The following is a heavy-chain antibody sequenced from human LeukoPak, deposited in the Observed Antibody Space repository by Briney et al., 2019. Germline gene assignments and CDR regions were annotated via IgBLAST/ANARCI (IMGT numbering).Heavy chain of an antibody. D-gene: IGHD2-2*01. CDR3: ARICSSTSCQVDY. J-gene: IGHJ4*02. CDR2: IYYSGST. V-gene: IGHV4-39*01. Sequence: SETLSLTCTVSGGSISSYYWGWIRQPPGKGLEWIGSIYYSGSTYYNPSLKSRVTISVDTSKNQFSLKLSSVTAADTAVYYCARICSSTSCQVDYWGQGTLVTVSS. CDR1: GGSISSYY.